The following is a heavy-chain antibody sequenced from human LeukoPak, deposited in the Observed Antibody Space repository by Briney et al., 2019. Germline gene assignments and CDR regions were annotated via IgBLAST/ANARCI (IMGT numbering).Heavy chain of an antibody. V-gene: IGHV4-39*07. J-gene: IGHJ4*02. Sequence: SETLSLTCPVSGGSITSSSYYWGWIRQPPGKALEWLGSIYYSGSTYYNPSVKSRVTISVDTSKNQFSLQLNSVTPEDTAVYYCARGISTDSSVYYLIGGFDYWGRGTLVTVSS. CDR3: ARGISTDSSVYYLIGGFDY. CDR2: IYYSGST. D-gene: IGHD3-22*01. CDR1: GGSITSSSYY.